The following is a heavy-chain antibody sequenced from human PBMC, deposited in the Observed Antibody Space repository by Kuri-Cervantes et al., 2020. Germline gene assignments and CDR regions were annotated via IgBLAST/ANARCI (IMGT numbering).Heavy chain of an antibody. Sequence: GSLRLSCVVYGGSFSGYFWTWVRQPPGKGLEWIGEIDHSRSTNYNPSLKRRVTISLDSSKSQFSLNLSSATAADTAVYYCARASGRYYYYYYYLDVWGKGTTVTVSS. D-gene: IGHD6-19*01. CDR3: ARASGRYYYYYYYLDV. CDR1: GGSFSGYF. V-gene: IGHV4-34*01. CDR2: IDHSRST. J-gene: IGHJ6*03.